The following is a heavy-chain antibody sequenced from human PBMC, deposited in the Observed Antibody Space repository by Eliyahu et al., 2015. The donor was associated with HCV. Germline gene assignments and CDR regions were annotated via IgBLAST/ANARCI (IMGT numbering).Heavy chain of an antibody. CDR3: ASGGGGIAVAGTGGWFDP. V-gene: IGHV4-59*01. CDR2: IHYSGST. Sequence: QVQLQESGPGLVKSSETLSLTCXVXXGXITTXXWSWTRPPPGKGLEWIGYIHYSGSTNXNPSLKSRVTXSXDTSKNQFSLKLTSVTAADTAVYYCASGGGGIAVAGTGGWFDPWGQGTLVTVSS. CDR1: XGXITTXX. D-gene: IGHD6-19*01. J-gene: IGHJ5*02.